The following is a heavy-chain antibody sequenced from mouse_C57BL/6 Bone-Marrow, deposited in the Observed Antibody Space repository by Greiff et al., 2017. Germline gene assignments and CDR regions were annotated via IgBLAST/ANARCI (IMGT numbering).Heavy chain of an antibody. CDR1: GFSLTSYG. D-gene: IGHD2-4*01. CDR3: ASHYDYDLYAMDY. V-gene: IGHV2-6*03. CDR2: IWSDGST. Sequence: VQLLQSGPGLVAPSQSLSITCAVSGFSLTSYGVHWVRQPPGKGLEWLVVIWSDGSTTYTSAPKSRLSISKDNSKSQVFLKMNSLQTDDTAMDFCASHYDYDLYAMDYWGQGTSVTVSS. J-gene: IGHJ4*01.